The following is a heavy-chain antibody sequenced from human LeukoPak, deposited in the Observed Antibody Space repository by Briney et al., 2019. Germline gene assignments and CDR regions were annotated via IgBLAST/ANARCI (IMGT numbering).Heavy chain of an antibody. D-gene: IGHD3-22*01. J-gene: IGHJ3*02. V-gene: IGHV3-23*01. CDR2: ISGSGGST. CDR1: GFTFSSYA. CDR3: VPEPDYYDSSGPI. Sequence: GGSLRLSCAASGFTFSSYAMSWVRQAPGKGLEWVSAISGSGGSTYYADSVKGRFTISRDNSKNTLYLQMNSLRAEDTAVYYCVPEPDYYDSSGPIWGQGTMVTVSS.